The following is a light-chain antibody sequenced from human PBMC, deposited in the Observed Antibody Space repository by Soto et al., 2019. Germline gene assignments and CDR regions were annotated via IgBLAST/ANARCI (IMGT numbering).Light chain of an antibody. CDR1: QSVLYSSNNKNY. CDR3: QQYYSTPRT. CDR2: WAS. J-gene: IGKJ1*01. V-gene: IGKV4-1*01. Sequence: DIVMTQSPDSLAVSLGERATINCKSSQSVLYSSNNKNYLAWYQQKPGQPPKLLIYWASTRESGVPDRFSGSGSGTDFTLTISSLQAEDVGVYYCQQYYSTPRTFRQGTQVEIK.